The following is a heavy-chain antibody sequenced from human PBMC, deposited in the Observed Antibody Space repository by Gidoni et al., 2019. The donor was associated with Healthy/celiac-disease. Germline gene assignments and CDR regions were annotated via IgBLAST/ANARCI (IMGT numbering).Heavy chain of an antibody. CDR3: ARIPSGSYHGDYFDY. CDR1: GFSLSNARMG. Sequence: QVTLKESGPVLVKPTETLTLTCTVSGFSLSNARMGVSWIRQPPGKALEWLAHIFSNDEKSYSTSLKSRLTISKDTSKSQVVLTMTNMDPEDTATYYCARIPSGSYHGDYFDYWGQGTLVTVSS. V-gene: IGHV2-26*01. J-gene: IGHJ4*02. CDR2: IFSNDEK. D-gene: IGHD1-26*01.